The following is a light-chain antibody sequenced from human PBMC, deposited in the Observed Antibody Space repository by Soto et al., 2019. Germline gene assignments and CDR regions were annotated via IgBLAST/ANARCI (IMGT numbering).Light chain of an antibody. J-gene: IGLJ3*02. V-gene: IGLV2-8*01. Sequence: QSVLTQPPSASGSPRQSVTISCIGTSSDVGGYNYVSWYQQYPGRAPKLMIYEVTKRPSGVPDRFSGSKSGNTASLTVSGLQAEDEADYYCSSYAASNNFYFVFGGGTQLTVL. CDR2: EVT. CDR1: SSDVGGYNY. CDR3: SSYAASNNFYFV.